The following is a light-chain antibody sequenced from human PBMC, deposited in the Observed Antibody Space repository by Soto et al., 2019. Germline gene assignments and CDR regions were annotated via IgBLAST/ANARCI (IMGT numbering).Light chain of an antibody. V-gene: IGLV2-14*03. J-gene: IGLJ1*01. CDR2: EVN. CDR1: SSDIGGYNF. Sequence: LTQPASVSGSPGQSITISCTGTSSDIGGYNFVSWYQQHPGKAPKLMISEVNNRPSGVSDRFSGSKSGNTASLTISGLQSEDEGDYYCSSYSSTSTLFVFGTGTKVTVL. CDR3: SSYSSTSTLFV.